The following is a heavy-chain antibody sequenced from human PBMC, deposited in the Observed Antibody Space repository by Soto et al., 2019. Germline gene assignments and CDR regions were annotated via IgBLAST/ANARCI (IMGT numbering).Heavy chain of an antibody. D-gene: IGHD1-1*01. V-gene: IGHV1-3*01. J-gene: IGHJ4*02. CDR2: INAGNGNT. CDR3: ARAGTYY. Sequence: ALVKVSCKASGYTFTNYAMHWVRQAPGQRLEWMGWINAGNGNTKYSQRFQGRVTITRDTSASTAYMELSSLRSEDTAVYYCARAGTYYCGEGTLVTVSS. CDR1: GYTFTNYA.